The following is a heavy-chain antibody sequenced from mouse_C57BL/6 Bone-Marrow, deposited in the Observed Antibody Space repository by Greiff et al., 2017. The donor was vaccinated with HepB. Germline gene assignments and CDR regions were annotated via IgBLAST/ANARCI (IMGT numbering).Heavy chain of an antibody. J-gene: IGHJ1*03. CDR2: INYDGSST. CDR1: GFTFSDYY. Sequence: EVQRVESEGGLVQPGSSMKLSCTASGFTFSDYYMAWVRQVPEKGLEWVANINYDGSSTYYLDSLKSRFIISRDNANNILYLQMSSLKSEDTATYYCARGTVGEYFDVWGTGTTVTVSS. D-gene: IGHD1-1*01. CDR3: ARGTVGEYFDV. V-gene: IGHV5-16*01.